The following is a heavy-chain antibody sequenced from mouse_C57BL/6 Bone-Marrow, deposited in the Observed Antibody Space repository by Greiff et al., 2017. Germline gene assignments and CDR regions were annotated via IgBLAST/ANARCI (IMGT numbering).Heavy chain of an antibody. CDR2: IYPSSGNT. Sequence: VQLQQSGAELARPGASVKLSCKASGYTFTSYGISWVKQRTGQGLEWIGEIYPSSGNTYYNQKFKGKATLPANKSTSTAYMKLRRLTSEDTAVYSCARDGLRQGRDIDDWGKGTTLTVSS. CDR1: GYTFTSYG. J-gene: IGHJ2*01. CDR3: ARDGLRQGRDIDD. V-gene: IGHV1-81*01. D-gene: IGHD2-4*01.